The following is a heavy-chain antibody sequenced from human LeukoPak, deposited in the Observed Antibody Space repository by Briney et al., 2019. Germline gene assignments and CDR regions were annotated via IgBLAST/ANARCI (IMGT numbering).Heavy chain of an antibody. CDR2: SIPIFGTA. D-gene: IGHD3-10*01. CDR3: ARTYYYGSGSYRGAEYFQH. V-gene: IGHV1-69*05. J-gene: IGHJ1*01. CDR1: GGTFSSYA. Sequence: SVKVSCKASGGTFSSYAISWVRQAPGQGLEWMGRSIPIFGTANYAQKFQGRVTITTDESTSTAYMELSSLRSEDTAVYYCARTYYYGSGSYRGAEYFQHWGQAPWSPSPQ.